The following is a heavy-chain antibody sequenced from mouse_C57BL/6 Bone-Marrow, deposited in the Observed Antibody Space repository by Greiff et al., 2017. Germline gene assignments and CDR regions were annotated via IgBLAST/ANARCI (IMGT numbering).Heavy chain of an antibody. J-gene: IGHJ2*01. D-gene: IGHD2-14*01. CDR3: ARHRYDAYFDY. Sequence: EVKLVESGGDLVKPGGSLKLSCAASGFTFSSYGMSWVRQTPDKRLEWVATISSGGSYTYYPDSVKGRFTISRDNAKNTLYLQMSSLKSEDAAMYCCARHRYDAYFDYWGQGTTLTVSS. V-gene: IGHV5-6*01. CDR1: GFTFSSYG. CDR2: ISSGGSYT.